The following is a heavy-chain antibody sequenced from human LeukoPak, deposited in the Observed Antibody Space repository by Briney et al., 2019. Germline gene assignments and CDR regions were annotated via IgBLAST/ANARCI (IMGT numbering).Heavy chain of an antibody. J-gene: IGHJ4*02. CDR3: ARGSGDSSGHFGDS. D-gene: IGHD3-22*01. CDR1: GYSISSGYY. V-gene: IGHV4-38-2*02. CDR2: IYRTGNT. Sequence: PSETLSLTCTVSGYSISSGYYWGWIRQPPGKSLEWIGSIYRTGNTYYKPSLKSRVTISLDTSKNQFSLKLSSVTAADTAVYYCARGSGDSSGHFGDSWGQGTLVTVSS.